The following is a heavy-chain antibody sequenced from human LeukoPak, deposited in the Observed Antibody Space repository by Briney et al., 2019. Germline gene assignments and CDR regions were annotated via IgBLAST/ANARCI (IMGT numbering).Heavy chain of an antibody. J-gene: IGHJ4*02. Sequence: GGSLRLSCAASGFTFSNYNMNWVRQPPGKGLQWVSYISGSSNIIYYADSVKGRFTISRDNAKNSLFLQMNSLRAEDTAVYYCARDFAREFTIDYWGQGTLVTVSS. CDR1: GFTFSNYN. V-gene: IGHV3-48*01. CDR3: ARDFAREFTIDY. CDR2: ISGSSNII. D-gene: IGHD3-10*01.